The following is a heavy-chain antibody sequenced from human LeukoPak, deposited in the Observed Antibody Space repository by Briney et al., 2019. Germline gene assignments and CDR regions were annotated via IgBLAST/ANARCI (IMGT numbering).Heavy chain of an antibody. J-gene: IGHJ6*02. CDR1: GYTFTSYG. Sequence: ASVKVSCKASGYTFTSYGMSWVRQAPGQGLEWMGWISAYNGNTNYAQKLQGRVTMTTDTSTSTAYMELRSLRSDDTAVYYCARDGPLLRYFDWLPVDYYYGMDVWGQGTTVTVSS. CDR2: ISAYNGNT. V-gene: IGHV1-18*04. D-gene: IGHD3-9*01. CDR3: ARDGPLLRYFDWLPVDYYYGMDV.